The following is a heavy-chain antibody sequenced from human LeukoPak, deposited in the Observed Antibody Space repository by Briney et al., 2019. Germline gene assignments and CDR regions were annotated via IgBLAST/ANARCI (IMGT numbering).Heavy chain of an antibody. CDR1: GGSISGSD. J-gene: IGHJ2*01. Sequence: SETLSLTCTISGGSISGSDWNWIRQPRGKGLEWIGYIYYSGSTNYNPSLKSRVTISVDTSKKQFSLKLSSVTAADTAVYYCARDPVDQPYWFFDLWGRGTLVTVSS. CDR3: ARDPVDQPYWFFDL. V-gene: IGHV4-59*01. CDR2: IYYSGST. D-gene: IGHD2-2*01.